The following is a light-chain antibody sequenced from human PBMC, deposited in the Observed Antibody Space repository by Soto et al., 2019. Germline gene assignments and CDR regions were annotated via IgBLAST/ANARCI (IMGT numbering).Light chain of an antibody. CDR2: DAS. V-gene: IGKV1-5*01. J-gene: IGKJ4*01. Sequence: DIQITQSPSALSAHVRQRATMTCRATQSISSWLAWYQQKPGKAPKLLIYDASSLESGVPSRFSGSGSGTEFTLTVSSLQPDDFATYYCQKYNSYSPLTFGGGTKVDIK. CDR1: QSISSW. CDR3: QKYNSYSPLT.